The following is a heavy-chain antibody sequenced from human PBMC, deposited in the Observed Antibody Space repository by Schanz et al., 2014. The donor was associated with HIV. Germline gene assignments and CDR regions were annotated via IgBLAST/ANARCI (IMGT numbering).Heavy chain of an antibody. V-gene: IGHV3-33*01. CDR2: IWNDGSNK. D-gene: IGHD2-21*02. CDR1: GFIFSSYG. CDR3: ARERMTANWKAGMDV. J-gene: IGHJ6*02. Sequence: QVQLVESGGGVVQPGRSLRLSCAASGFIFSSYGMHWVRQAPGKGLAGVAVIWNDGSNKYYADSVKGRFTISRDNSKNTLYLQVNSLRAEDTAVYYCARERMTANWKAGMDVWGQGTTVTVSS.